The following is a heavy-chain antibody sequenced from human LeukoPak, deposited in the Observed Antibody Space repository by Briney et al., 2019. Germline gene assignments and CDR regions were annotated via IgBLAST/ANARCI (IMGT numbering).Heavy chain of an antibody. J-gene: IGHJ5*02. D-gene: IGHD2-15*01. CDR2: IFYSETT. Sequence: SETLSLTCTVSGGSLSSYYWTWIRKSPGKGLEWIGYIFYSETTHYNRSLKSRVTISVDTSKNQFSLKLSSVTAADTAVYYCARQVVGATSWFDPWGQGTLVTVSS. V-gene: IGHV4-59*08. CDR1: GGSLSSYY. CDR3: ARQVVGATSWFDP.